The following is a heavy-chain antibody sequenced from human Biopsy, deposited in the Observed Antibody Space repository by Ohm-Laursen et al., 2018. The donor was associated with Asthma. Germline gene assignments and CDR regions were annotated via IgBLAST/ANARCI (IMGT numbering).Heavy chain of an antibody. V-gene: IGHV1-18*01. D-gene: IGHD3-10*01. Sequence: GASVKVSCKTSGYTFNSAGITWVRQAPGQGLEWMGWISVYNGNTKVAQKLQDRVTMITDTSTSTAYMELRSLRSGDTAVYFCARAVDYSHYYGIDVWGQGTTVTVSS. J-gene: IGHJ6*02. CDR3: ARAVDYSHYYGIDV. CDR2: ISVYNGNT. CDR1: GYTFNSAG.